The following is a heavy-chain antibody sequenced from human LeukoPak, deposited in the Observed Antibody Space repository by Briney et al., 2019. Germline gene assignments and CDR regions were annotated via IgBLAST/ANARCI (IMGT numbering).Heavy chain of an antibody. J-gene: IGHJ3*02. CDR3: ARRLPGGYGDYTRGSGAFDI. D-gene: IGHD4-17*01. Sequence: GGSLRLSCAASGFTVSSNYMSWVRQAPGKGLEWVSVLYSDGDTYYADSVKGRFTISRDNSKNTLYLQMIRLRAEDTAMYYCARRLPGGYGDYTRGSGAFDIWGQGTMVTVSS. CDR2: LYSDGDT. V-gene: IGHV3-66*01. CDR1: GFTVSSNY.